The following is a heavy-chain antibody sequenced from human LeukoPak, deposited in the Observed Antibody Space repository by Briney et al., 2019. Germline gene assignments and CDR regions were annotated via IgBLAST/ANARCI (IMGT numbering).Heavy chain of an antibody. D-gene: IGHD1-14*01. CDR2: MNPDGSAK. V-gene: IGHV3-7*01. J-gene: IGHJ3*02. Sequence: GGSLRLSCVASGFSFSASWMTWVRQAPGKGLEWVANMNPDGSAKYYVDSVKGRFTTYRDNAQSSVFLEMNSLRADDTAVYYCARDPYHGALDIWGQGTMVTDSS. CDR1: GFSFSASW. CDR3: ARDPYHGALDI.